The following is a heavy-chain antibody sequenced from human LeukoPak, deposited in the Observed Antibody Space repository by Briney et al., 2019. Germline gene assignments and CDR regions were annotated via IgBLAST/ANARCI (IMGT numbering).Heavy chain of an antibody. D-gene: IGHD1-26*01. CDR3: ASQWELHQHDY. CDR2: IYYSGST. J-gene: IGHJ4*02. CDR1: GGSISSSSYY. V-gene: IGHV4-39*01. Sequence: SETLSLTCTVSGGSISSSSYYWGWIRRPPGKGLEWIGSIYYSGSTYYNPSLKSRVTISVDTSKNQFSLKLSSVTAADTAVYYCASQWELHQHDYWGQGTLVTVSS.